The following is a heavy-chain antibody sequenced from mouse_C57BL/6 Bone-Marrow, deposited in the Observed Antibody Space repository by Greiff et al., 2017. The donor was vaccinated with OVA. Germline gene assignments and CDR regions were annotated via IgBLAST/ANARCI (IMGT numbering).Heavy chain of an antibody. CDR3: ARRGYGATLGV. CDR2: IYPRSGNT. D-gene: IGHD1-1*01. CDR1: GYTFTSYG. V-gene: IGHV1-81*01. J-gene: IGHJ1*03. Sequence: QVQLQQSGAELARPGASVKLSCKASGYTFTSYGISWVKQRTGQGLEWIGEIYPRSGNTYYNEKFKGKATLPADKSSSTAYMALRSLPSGDSAVYFCARRGYGATLGVGGTGTTVTVSS.